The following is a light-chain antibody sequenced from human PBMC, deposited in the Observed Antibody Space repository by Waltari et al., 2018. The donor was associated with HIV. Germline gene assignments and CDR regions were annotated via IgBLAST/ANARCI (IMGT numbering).Light chain of an antibody. J-gene: IGLJ3*02. V-gene: IGLV1-51*02. CDR2: EDC. CDR3: GTWDSSLGAGV. CDR1: TSNIGSNY. Sequence: SVLTQPPSVSAAPGQTITISCSGSTSNIGSNYVAWYHQFPGRTPKFLIYEDCRLPSRMPDRFSGSKSGTSATLDITGLQTGDEADYYCGTWDSSLGAGVFGGGTKVTV.